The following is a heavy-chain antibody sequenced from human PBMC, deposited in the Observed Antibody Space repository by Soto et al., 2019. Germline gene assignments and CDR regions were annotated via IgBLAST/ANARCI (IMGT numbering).Heavy chain of an antibody. J-gene: IGHJ6*03. Sequence: SETLSLTCAVYGGVFRGYYWSLIRQPPGKGLEWVGEINHSGSTNYNPSLKSRVTISVDTSKNQFSLKLSSVTAADTAVYYCARGRRSWDIVVGYYYYYYMDVWGKGTTVTVSS. CDR1: GGVFRGYY. CDR3: ARGRRSWDIVVGYYYYYYMDV. CDR2: INHSGST. D-gene: IGHD2-2*01. V-gene: IGHV4-34*01.